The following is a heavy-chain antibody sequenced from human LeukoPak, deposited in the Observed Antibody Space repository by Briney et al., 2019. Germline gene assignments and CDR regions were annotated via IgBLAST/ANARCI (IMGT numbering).Heavy chain of an antibody. CDR2: INHSGGT. CDR3: ARGRYSQYFDY. J-gene: IGHJ4*02. CDR1: GGSFSGYY. Sequence: PSETLSLTCAVYGGSFSGYYWSWIRQPPGKGLEWIGEINHSGGTYYNPSLKSRVTLSVDTSKNQFSLKMNSVTAADTAVYYCARGRYSQYFDYWGQETLVTVSS. D-gene: IGHD5-18*01. V-gene: IGHV4-34*01.